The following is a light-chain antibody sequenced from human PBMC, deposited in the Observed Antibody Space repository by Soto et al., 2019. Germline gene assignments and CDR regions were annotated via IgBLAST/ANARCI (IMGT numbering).Light chain of an antibody. Sequence: NFMLTQPHSVSASPGKTVTISCTGSSGTIASNYVQWYQQRPGSAPTIVIYENNQRPSGVPDRFSGSIDSSSNSASLTISGLKTEDEADYYCQSYDSANPVVFGGGTKVTVL. J-gene: IGLJ2*01. CDR3: QSYDSANPVV. V-gene: IGLV6-57*02. CDR1: SGTIASNY. CDR2: ENN.